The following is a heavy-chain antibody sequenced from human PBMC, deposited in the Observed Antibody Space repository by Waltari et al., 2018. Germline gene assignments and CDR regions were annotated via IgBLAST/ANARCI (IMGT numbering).Heavy chain of an antibody. J-gene: IGHJ4*02. Sequence: QVQLVQSGAEVKKPGASVKVSCKASGYTFTGYYMHWVRQAPGQGLEWMGWINPNSGGTNYAQKFQGRVTMTRDTYISTAYMELSRLRSYDTAVYYCARSAGHYAPDYFDYWGQGTLVTVSS. D-gene: IGHD4-17*01. V-gene: IGHV1-2*02. CDR1: GYTFTGYY. CDR3: ARSAGHYAPDYFDY. CDR2: INPNSGGT.